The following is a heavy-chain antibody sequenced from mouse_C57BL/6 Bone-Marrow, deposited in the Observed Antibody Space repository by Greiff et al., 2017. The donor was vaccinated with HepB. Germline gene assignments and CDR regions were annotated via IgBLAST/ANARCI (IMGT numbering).Heavy chain of an antibody. CDR3: ARSRYCGSRCNWYFDV. CDR1: GYTFTSYW. CDR2: IDTSDSYT. V-gene: IGHV1-59*01. Sequence: QVQLQQPGAELVRPGTSVKLSCKASGYTFTSYWMHWVKQRPGQGLEWIGVIDTSDSYTNYNQKLKGKGTFTVDTSSSTAYMQLSSLTSEDSAVSYCARSRYCGSRCNWYFDVWGTGTTVTVSS. D-gene: IGHD1-1*01. J-gene: IGHJ1*03.